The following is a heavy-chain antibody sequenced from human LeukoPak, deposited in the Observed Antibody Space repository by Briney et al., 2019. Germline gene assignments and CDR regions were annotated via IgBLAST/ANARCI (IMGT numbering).Heavy chain of an antibody. CDR3: ARDRDSGDYTAAPGDY. J-gene: IGHJ4*02. Sequence: SETLSLTCAVYGGSFSGYYWSWIRQPPGKGLEWIGEINHSGSTNYNPSLKSRVTISVDTSKNQFSLKLSSVTAADTAVYYCARDRDSGDYTAAPGDYWGQGTLVTVSS. V-gene: IGHV4-34*01. CDR1: GGSFSGYY. CDR2: INHSGST. D-gene: IGHD4-17*01.